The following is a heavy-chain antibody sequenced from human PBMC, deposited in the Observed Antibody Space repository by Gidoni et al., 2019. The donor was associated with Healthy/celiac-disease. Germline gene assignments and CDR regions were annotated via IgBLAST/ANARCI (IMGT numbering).Heavy chain of an antibody. CDR1: GGSFSGYY. J-gene: IGHJ4*02. D-gene: IGHD2-21*01. Sequence: QVQLQQWGAGRLKPSDTLSLTFAVYGGSFSGYYWSWIRPPPGNGLEWIGEIHHSGSTNYNPSLKSRVTISVDTSKNQFSLKLSSVTAADTAVYYCARTAAYCGGDCYRPLGYWGQGTLVTVSS. CDR2: IHHSGST. CDR3: ARTAAYCGGDCYRPLGY. V-gene: IGHV4-34*01.